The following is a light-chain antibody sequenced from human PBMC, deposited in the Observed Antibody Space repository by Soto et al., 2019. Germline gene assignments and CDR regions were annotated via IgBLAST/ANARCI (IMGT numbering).Light chain of an antibody. CDR1: QSISTY. J-gene: IGKJ1*01. Sequence: DIQMTQSPSSLSASVGDRVTITCRASQSISTYLNWYQHKPGKAPKVLIYAVSSLQSGVPSRFSGSGSGTDFTLTITSLQPEDSATYDCQHSYGTPRTFGQGNKVEIK. V-gene: IGKV1-39*01. CDR2: AVS. CDR3: QHSYGTPRT.